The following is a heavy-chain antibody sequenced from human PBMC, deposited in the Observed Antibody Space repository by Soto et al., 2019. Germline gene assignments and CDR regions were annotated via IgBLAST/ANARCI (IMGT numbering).Heavy chain of an antibody. CDR2: IGTAGDP. D-gene: IGHD2-15*01. J-gene: IGHJ6*02. Sequence: EVQLVESGGGLVQPGGSLRLSCAASEFTFSSYDMHWVRQATGKGPEWVSAIGTAGDPYYPGSVKGRFTISRENAKNSLYRQMNRLRGGDTAVYYCAREGGYCSGGNCSYALDVWGQGTTVTLS. CDR3: AREGGYCSGGNCSYALDV. V-gene: IGHV3-13*05. CDR1: EFTFSSYD.